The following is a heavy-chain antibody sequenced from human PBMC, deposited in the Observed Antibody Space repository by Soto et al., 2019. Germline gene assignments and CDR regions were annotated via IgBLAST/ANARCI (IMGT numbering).Heavy chain of an antibody. V-gene: IGHV3-20*01. J-gene: IGHJ6*03. CDR1: GFTFDDYG. CDR2: INWNGGST. CDR3: ARAPSRGDHNYYYYMDV. D-gene: IGHD2-21*02. Sequence: EVQLVESGGGVVRPGGSLRLSCAASGFTFDDYGMSWVRQAPGKGLEWVSGINWNGGSTGYADSVKGRFTISRDNAKNSLFLQMNSLRAEDTALYHCARAPSRGDHNYYYYMDVWGKGTTVTVSS.